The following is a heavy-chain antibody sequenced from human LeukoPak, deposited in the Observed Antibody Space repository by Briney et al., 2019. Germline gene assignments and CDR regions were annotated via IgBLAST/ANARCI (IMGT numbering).Heavy chain of an antibody. CDR3: ARGGNYDFWSGYYPYYYMDV. J-gene: IGHJ6*03. CDR2: INHSGST. D-gene: IGHD3-3*01. V-gene: IGHV4-34*01. Sequence: SETLSLPCAVYGGSFSGYYWSWIRQPPGKGLEWIGEINHSGSTNYNPSLKSRVTISVDTSKNQFSLKLSSVTAADTAVYYCARGGNYDFWSGYYPYYYMDVWGKGTTVTVSS. CDR1: GGSFSGYY.